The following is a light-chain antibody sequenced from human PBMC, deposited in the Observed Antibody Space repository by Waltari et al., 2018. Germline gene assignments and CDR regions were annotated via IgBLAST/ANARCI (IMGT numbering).Light chain of an antibody. CDR2: DAS. CDR1: QTVGTY. CDR3: QQRSDRPPVS. Sequence: EIVLTQSPATLSLSPGERATLSCTASQTVGTYLAWYKQKPGQAPRLLIYDASNRATGIPARFSGSGSGTDFTLTISSLEPADSAVYYCQQRSDRPPVSFGQGTKLEIK. J-gene: IGKJ2*03. V-gene: IGKV3-11*01.